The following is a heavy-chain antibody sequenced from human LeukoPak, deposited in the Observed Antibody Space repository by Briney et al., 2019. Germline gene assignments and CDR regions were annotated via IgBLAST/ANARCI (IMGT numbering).Heavy chain of an antibody. V-gene: IGHV3-21*01. CDR3: ARDVSYGSGSYNY. CDR2: ISSSSSYI. J-gene: IGHJ4*02. D-gene: IGHD3-10*01. CDR1: GFTFRRYG. Sequence: PGGSLRLSCAASGFTFRRYGMSWVRQAPGKGLEWVSSISSSSSYIYYADSVKGRFTISRDNAKNSLYLQMNSLRAEDTAVYYCARDVSYGSGSYNYWGQGTLVTVSS.